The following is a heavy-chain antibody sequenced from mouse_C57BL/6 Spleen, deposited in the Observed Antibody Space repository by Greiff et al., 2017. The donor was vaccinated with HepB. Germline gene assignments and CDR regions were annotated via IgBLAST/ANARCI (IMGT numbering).Heavy chain of an antibody. CDR2: IRLKSDNYAT. J-gene: IGHJ3*01. D-gene: IGHD2-3*01. V-gene: IGHV6-3*01. Sequence: EVKLVESGGGLVQPGGSMKLSCVASGFTFSNYWMNWVRQSPEKGLEWVAQIRLKSDNYATHYAESVKGRFTISRDDSKSSVYLQMNNLRAEDTGIYYCTGGWLWAAWFAYWGQGTLVTVSA. CDR1: GFTFSNYW. CDR3: TGGWLWAAWFAY.